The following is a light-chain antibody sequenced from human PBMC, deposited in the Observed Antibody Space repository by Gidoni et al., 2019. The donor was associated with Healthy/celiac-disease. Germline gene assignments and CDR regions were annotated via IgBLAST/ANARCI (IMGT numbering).Light chain of an antibody. CDR3: QQYGISLWT. V-gene: IGKV3-20*01. Sequence: EIGWTQYPGTLSLSPGERATLSCRASQSVSSSYLAWYQQKPGQAPRLLIYGASSRATGIPDRFSGRGSGTDFPLTIRRLEPEYFAVYYCQQYGISLWTFGQGTKVEIK. J-gene: IGKJ1*01. CDR2: GAS. CDR1: QSVSSSY.